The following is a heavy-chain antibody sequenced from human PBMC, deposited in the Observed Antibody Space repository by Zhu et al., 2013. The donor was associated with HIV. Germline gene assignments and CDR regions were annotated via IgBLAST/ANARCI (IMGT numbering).Heavy chain of an antibody. CDR3: AAGGFHDSSIAARPRTDWYFDL. J-gene: IGHJ2*01. V-gene: IGHV1-58*01. D-gene: IGHD6-6*01. CDR2: IVVGSGNT. CDR1: GFTFTSSA. Sequence: QMQLVQSGPEVKKPGTSVKVSCKASGFTFTSSAVQWVRQARGQRLEWIGWIVVGSGNTNYAQKFQERVTITRDMSTSTAYMELSSLRSEDTAVYYCAAGGFHDSSIAARPRTDWYFDLWGRGTLVTVSS.